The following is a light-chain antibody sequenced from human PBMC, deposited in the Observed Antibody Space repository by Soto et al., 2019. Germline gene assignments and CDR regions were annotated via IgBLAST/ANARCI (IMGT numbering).Light chain of an antibody. CDR3: AVWDDRLNGPV. J-gene: IGLJ3*02. V-gene: IGLV1-44*01. Sequence: QSVLTQPPSASGTPGQRVSISCSGSSSNLGSNSVNWYQHLPGTAPKLLTSSNNQRPSGVPDRFSGSKSGTSASLAISGLQSEDEADYYCAVWDDRLNGPVFGGGTKVTVL. CDR2: SNN. CDR1: SSNLGSNS.